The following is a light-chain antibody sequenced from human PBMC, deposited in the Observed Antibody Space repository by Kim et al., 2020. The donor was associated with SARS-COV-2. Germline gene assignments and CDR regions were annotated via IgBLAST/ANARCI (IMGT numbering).Light chain of an antibody. CDR1: SLRSYY. Sequence: SSELTQDPGVSVALGQTVTITCQGDSLRSYYASWYQQKPGQAPMLVIYDENHRPSGIPDRFSGSSSGNTASLTITGAQAEDEADYYCNSRDTSGNYPFGGGTKLTVL. CDR3: NSRDTSGNYP. CDR2: DEN. J-gene: IGLJ2*01. V-gene: IGLV3-19*01.